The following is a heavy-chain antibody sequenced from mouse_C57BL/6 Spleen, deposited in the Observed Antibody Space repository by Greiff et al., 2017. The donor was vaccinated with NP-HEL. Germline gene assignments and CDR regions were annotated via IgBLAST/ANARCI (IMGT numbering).Heavy chain of an antibody. D-gene: IGHD1-1*01. V-gene: IGHV5-6*01. CDR2: ISSGGSYT. Sequence: EVKLVESGGDLVKPGGSLKLSCAASGFTFSSYGMSWVRQTPDKRLEWVATISSGGSYTYYPDSVKGRFTISRDIAKNTLYLQMSSLKSEDTAMYYCARHNTTVVATYFDYWGQGTTLTVSS. J-gene: IGHJ2*01. CDR3: ARHNTTVVATYFDY. CDR1: GFTFSSYG.